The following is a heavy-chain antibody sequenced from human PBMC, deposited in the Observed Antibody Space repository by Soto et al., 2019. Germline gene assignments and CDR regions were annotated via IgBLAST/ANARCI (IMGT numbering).Heavy chain of an antibody. V-gene: IGHV5-51*01. Sequence: GESLKISCKASGYKFSTFSIAWVRQMPGKGLEWMGLISPGDSDTRYSPSFQGQVTISADKSKNTTYLQWSSLKASDTAIYYCARLVLVADYNWLDPWGQGTLVTVSS. CDR3: ARLVLVADYNWLDP. D-gene: IGHD3-3*02. CDR2: ISPGDSDT. J-gene: IGHJ5*02. CDR1: GYKFSTFS.